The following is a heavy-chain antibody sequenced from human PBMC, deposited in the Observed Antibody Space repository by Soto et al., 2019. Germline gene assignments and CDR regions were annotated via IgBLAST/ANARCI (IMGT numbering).Heavy chain of an antibody. D-gene: IGHD5-12*01. CDR2: FDPEDGET. CDR3: AATYTVATITIDY. V-gene: IGHV1-24*01. J-gene: IGHJ4*02. CDR1: GFTLTKLS. Sequence: ASVKVSCKXSGFTLTKLSIHWVRQAPGKGLEWMGGFDPEDGETIYAQKFQGRVTMTEDTSTDTAYMDLSSLRSEDTAVYYCAATYTVATITIDYWGQGTLVTVSS.